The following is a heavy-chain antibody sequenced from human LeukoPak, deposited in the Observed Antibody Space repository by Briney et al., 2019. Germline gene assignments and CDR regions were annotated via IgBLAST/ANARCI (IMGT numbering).Heavy chain of an antibody. Sequence: ASVKVSCKASGYTFTSYYMHWVRQAPGQGLEWMGIINPSGGSTSYAQKFQGRVTMTRDMSTSTVYMELSSLRSEDTAVYYCARNIGPLGESKYNWFDPWGQGTLVTVSS. CDR1: GYTFTSYY. J-gene: IGHJ5*02. V-gene: IGHV1-46*01. D-gene: IGHD3-10*01. CDR3: ARNIGPLGESKYNWFDP. CDR2: INPSGGST.